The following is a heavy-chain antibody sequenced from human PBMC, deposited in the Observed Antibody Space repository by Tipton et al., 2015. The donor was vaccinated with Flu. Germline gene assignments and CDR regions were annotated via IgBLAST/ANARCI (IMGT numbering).Heavy chain of an antibody. J-gene: IGHJ4*02. D-gene: IGHD3-10*01. CDR3: ARSTYHYGSGSSDY. Sequence: TLSLTCTVSGDSMRSDYFWGWIRQAPGKGLEWIGNIHYSGSPHYNPSLKSRVTISVDTSKNQFSQRLSSVTAADTAVYYRARSTYHYGSGSSDYWGQGTLVTVSS. V-gene: IGHV4-38-2*02. CDR1: GDSMRSDYF. CDR2: IHYSGSP.